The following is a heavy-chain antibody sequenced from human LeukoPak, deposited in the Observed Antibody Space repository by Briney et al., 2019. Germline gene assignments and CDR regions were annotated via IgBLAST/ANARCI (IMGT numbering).Heavy chain of an antibody. CDR2: IYYSGST. V-gene: IGHV4-30-4*01. CDR3: ARSVVPAAIRFDP. CDR1: GGSISSGDYY. Sequence: PSETLSLTCTVSGGSISSGDYYWSWIRQPPGKGLEWIWYIYYSGSTYYNPSLKSRVTISVDTSKNQFSLKLSSVTAADTAVYYCARSVVPAAIRFDPWGQGTLVTVSS. J-gene: IGHJ5*02. D-gene: IGHD2-2*02.